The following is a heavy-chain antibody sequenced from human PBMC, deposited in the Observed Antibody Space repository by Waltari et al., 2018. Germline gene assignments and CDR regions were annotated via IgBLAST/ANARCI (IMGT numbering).Heavy chain of an antibody. CDR3: ARDRGYFDY. CDR1: GLTFSKFW. CDR2: IKEDGGEK. J-gene: IGHJ4*02. D-gene: IGHD3-10*01. V-gene: IGHV3-7*01. Sequence: EVQLVESGGGLVQPGGSLRLSCAASGLTFSKFWLSWVRQAPGKGLGGVARIKEDGGEKYYVDSLKGRIIISRDNAKNSLYLQMNSLRVEDTAVYYCARDRGYFDYWGLGTLVTVSS.